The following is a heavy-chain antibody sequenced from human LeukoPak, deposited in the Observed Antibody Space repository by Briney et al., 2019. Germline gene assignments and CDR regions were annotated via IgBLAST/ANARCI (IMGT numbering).Heavy chain of an antibody. CDR1: GFTFSSYG. V-gene: IGHV3-30*03. J-gene: IGHJ4*02. CDR3: ARGEPAAINPYYFDY. Sequence: GGSLRLSCAASGFTFSSYGMHWVRQAPGKGLEWVAVISYDGSNKYYADSVKGRFTISRDNSKNTLYLQMNSLRAEDTAVYYCARGEPAAINPYYFDYWGQGTLVTVSS. D-gene: IGHD2-2*01. CDR2: ISYDGSNK.